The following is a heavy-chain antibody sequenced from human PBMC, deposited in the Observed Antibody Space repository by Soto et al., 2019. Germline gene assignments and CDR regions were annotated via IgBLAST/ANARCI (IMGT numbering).Heavy chain of an antibody. Sequence: GESLRLSCAASGFTFSSYGMHWVRQAPGKGLEWVAVISYDGSNKYYADSVKGRFTISRDNSKNTLYLQMNSLRAEDTAVYYCANHWELLRTSPFDYWGQGTMVTVSA. CDR3: ANHWELLRTSPFDY. D-gene: IGHD1-26*01. CDR1: GFTFSSYG. CDR2: ISYDGSNK. J-gene: IGHJ4*02. V-gene: IGHV3-30*18.